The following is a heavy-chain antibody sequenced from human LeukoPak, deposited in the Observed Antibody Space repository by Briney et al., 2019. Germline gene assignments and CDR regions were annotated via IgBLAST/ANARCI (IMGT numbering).Heavy chain of an antibody. D-gene: IGHD3-9*01. J-gene: IGHJ3*02. Sequence: KPSETLSLTCTVSGGSISSSSYYWGWIRQPPGKGLEWIGSIYYSGSTYYNPSLKSRVTISVDTSKNQFSLKLSSVTAADTAVYYCARDNSPPPLRYFDWWSAFDIWGQGTMVTVSS. CDR2: IYYSGST. CDR1: GGSISSSSYY. V-gene: IGHV4-39*07. CDR3: ARDNSPPPLRYFDWWSAFDI.